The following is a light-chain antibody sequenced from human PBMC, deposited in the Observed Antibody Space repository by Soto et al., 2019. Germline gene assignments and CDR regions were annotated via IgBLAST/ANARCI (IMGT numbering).Light chain of an antibody. CDR2: EVS. CDR1: SRDVGAYNY. CDR3: TSYTRTRNLL. V-gene: IGLV2-14*01. J-gene: IGLJ2*01. Sequence: QSALTQPASVSGSPGQSITISCTGTSRDVGAYNYVSWYQHHPGRAPKLIIFEVSHRPSGVSDRFSGPKSGNTASLTISGLQTEDEADYYCTSYTRTRNLLFGGGTKLTVL.